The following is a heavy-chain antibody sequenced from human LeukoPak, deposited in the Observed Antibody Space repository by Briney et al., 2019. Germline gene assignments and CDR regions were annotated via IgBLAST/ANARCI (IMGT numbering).Heavy chain of an antibody. Sequence: SETLSLTCAVYGGSFSGYYWSWIRQPPGKGLEWIGEINHSGSTNYNPSLKSRVTISVDTSKDQFFLKLSSVTAADTAVYYCARSFCSGGSCYLYYFDYWGQGTLVTVSS. CDR3: ARSFCSGGSCYLYYFDY. J-gene: IGHJ4*02. D-gene: IGHD2-15*01. V-gene: IGHV4-34*01. CDR1: GGSFSGYY. CDR2: INHSGST.